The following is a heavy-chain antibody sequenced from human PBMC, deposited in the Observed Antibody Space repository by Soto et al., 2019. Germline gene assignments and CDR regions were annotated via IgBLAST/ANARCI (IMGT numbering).Heavy chain of an antibody. V-gene: IGHV4-39*01. D-gene: IGHD3-3*01. CDR2: IYYSGST. CDR3: ARGLGLRFLEPVDY. CDR1: GGSISSSSYY. J-gene: IGHJ4*02. Sequence: SETLSLTCTVSGGSISSSSYYWGWIRQPPGKGLEWIGSIYYSGSTYYNPSLKSRVTISVDTSKNQFSLKLSSVTAADTAVYYCARGLGLRFLEPVDYWGQGTLDTVSS.